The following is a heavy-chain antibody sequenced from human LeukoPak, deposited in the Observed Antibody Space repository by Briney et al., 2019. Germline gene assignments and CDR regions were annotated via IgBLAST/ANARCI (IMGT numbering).Heavy chain of an antibody. Sequence: SQTLSLTCTASGGSISSGGYYWSWIRQHPGKGLEWIGYIYYSGSTYYNPSLKSRVTISVDTSKNQFSLKLSSVTAADTAVYYCAREISRHGSLDYWGQGTLVTVSS. CDR2: IYYSGST. V-gene: IGHV4-31*03. D-gene: IGHD3-3*02. CDR3: AREISRHGSLDY. CDR1: GGSISSGGYY. J-gene: IGHJ4*02.